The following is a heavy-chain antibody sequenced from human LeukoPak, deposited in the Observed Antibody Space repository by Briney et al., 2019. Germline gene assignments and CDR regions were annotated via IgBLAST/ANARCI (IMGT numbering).Heavy chain of an antibody. D-gene: IGHD6-13*01. Sequence: SETLSLTCTVSGGSISSYYWSWIRQPPGKGLEWIGYIYYSGSTYYNPSLKSRVTISVDTSKNQFSLKLSSVTAADTAVYYCARGLIAAAAANWFDPWGQGTLVTVSS. CDR3: ARGLIAAAAANWFDP. J-gene: IGHJ5*02. CDR2: IYYSGST. CDR1: GGSISSYY. V-gene: IGHV4-59*06.